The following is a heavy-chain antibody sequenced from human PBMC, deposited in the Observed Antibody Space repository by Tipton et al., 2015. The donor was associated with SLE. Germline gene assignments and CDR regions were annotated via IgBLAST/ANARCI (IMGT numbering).Heavy chain of an antibody. CDR3: ARTVGSHRNYYFDY. CDR2: IYYSGSG. D-gene: IGHD1-26*01. J-gene: IGHJ4*02. CDR1: GGSISNYY. V-gene: IGHV4-59*01. Sequence: GSLRLSCTVSGGSISNYYWSWIRLPPGKGLECIGYIYYSGSGNYNPSLKSRVTMSIDTSKNQFSMKLSSVTAADTAVYYCARTVGSHRNYYFDYWGQGTLVTVSS.